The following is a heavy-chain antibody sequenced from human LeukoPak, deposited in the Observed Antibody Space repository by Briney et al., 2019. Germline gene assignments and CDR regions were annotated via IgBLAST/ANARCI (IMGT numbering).Heavy chain of an antibody. CDR1: GYTFTSYG. CDR3: ARSLVTPKKWYFDY. Sequence: XSVKVSCKASGYTFTSYGISWVRQAPGQGLEWMGWISAYNGNTNYAQKLQGRVTMTTDTSTSTAYMELRSLRAEDTAVYYCARSLVTPKKWYFDYWGQGTLVTVSS. CDR2: ISAYNGNT. V-gene: IGHV1-18*01. J-gene: IGHJ4*02. D-gene: IGHD4-23*01.